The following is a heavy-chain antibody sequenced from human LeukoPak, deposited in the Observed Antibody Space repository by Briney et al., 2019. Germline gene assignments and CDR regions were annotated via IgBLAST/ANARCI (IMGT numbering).Heavy chain of an antibody. CDR2: ISSSSSTI. D-gene: IGHD1-26*01. J-gene: IGHJ4*02. Sequence: PGGSLRLSCAASGFTFSSYSMNWVRQAPGKGLEWVSYISSSSSTIYYADSVKGLFTISRDNAKNSLYLQMNSLRAEDTAVYYCARDRFYSGSSNFDYWGQGTLVTVSS. CDR1: GFTFSSYS. CDR3: ARDRFYSGSSNFDY. V-gene: IGHV3-48*01.